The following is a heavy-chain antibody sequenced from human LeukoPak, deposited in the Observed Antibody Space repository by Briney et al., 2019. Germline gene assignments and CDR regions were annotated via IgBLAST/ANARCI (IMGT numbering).Heavy chain of an antibody. CDR3: ARLSGYYYYMDV. Sequence: PSETLSLTCTVSGGSISSGSYYWGWIRQPPGKGLEWIGSIYYSGSTYYNPSLKSRVTISVDTSKNQFSLKLSSVTAADTAVYYCARLSGYYYYMDVWGKGTTVTVSS. CDR1: GGSISSGSYY. J-gene: IGHJ6*03. V-gene: IGHV4-39*01. CDR2: IYYSGST. D-gene: IGHD3-10*01.